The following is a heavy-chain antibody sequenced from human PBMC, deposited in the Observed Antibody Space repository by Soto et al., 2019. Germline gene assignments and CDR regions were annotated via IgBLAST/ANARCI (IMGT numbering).Heavy chain of an antibody. D-gene: IGHD6-19*01. V-gene: IGHV4-61*01. J-gene: IGHJ4*02. CDR1: GGSVSSGSFH. CDR2: IFYNGTA. Sequence: SETLSLTCSVSGGSVSSGSFHWSWIRQPPGKGLQFIGSIFYNGTANYSPSLKNRVSISIGTSQSQFFLQLISVAAADTAVYYCARIGGWYDIDFWGQGSLVTVSS. CDR3: ARIGGWYDIDF.